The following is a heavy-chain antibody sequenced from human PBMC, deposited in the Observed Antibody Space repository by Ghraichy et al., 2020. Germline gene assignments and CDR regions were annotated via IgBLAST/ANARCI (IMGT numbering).Heavy chain of an antibody. J-gene: IGHJ4*02. CDR1: GVTFSTYN. D-gene: IGHD3-10*01. CDR2: ITGSGSTV. CDR3: ARDSYGSGRLPFDS. Sequence: GSLRLYGEEEGVTFSTYNMNWVRQAPGKGLEWVSYITGSGSTVHYADSVKGRFTISRDNAKNSLSLQMNNLRAEDTAVFYCARDSYGSGRLPFDSWGQGTLVTVSS. V-gene: IGHV3-48*01.